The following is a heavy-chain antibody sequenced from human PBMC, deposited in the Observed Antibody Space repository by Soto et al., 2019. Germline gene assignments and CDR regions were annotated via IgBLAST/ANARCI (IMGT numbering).Heavy chain of an antibody. CDR3: AREVLRDGYNYVNYFDY. V-gene: IGHV4-59*01. D-gene: IGHD5-12*01. CDR2: IYYSGST. Sequence: SETLSLTCTVSGGSTSSYYWSWIRQPPGKGLEWIGYIYYSGSTNYNPSLKSRVTISVDTSKNQFSLKLSSVTAADTAVYYCAREVLRDGYNYVNYFDYWGQGTLVTVSS. J-gene: IGHJ4*02. CDR1: GGSTSSYY.